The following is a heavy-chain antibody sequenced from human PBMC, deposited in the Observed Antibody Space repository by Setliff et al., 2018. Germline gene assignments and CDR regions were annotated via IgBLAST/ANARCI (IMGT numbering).Heavy chain of an antibody. V-gene: IGHV4-4*08. CDR3: ARHQFVGGYYGSVTYRHFDY. CDR2: IYTSGST. Sequence: SETLSLTCIVSGGSITNYYWSWIRQPPGKGLEWIGYIYTSGSTNYNPSLKSRVTISVDTSKNQFSLQVTSVTATDTAIYYCARHQFVGGYYGSVTYRHFDYWGQGILVTVSS. D-gene: IGHD3-10*01. J-gene: IGHJ4*02. CDR1: GGSITNYY.